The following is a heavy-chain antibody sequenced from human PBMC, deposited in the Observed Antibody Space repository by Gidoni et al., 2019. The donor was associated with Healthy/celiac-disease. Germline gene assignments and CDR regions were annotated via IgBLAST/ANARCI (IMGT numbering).Heavy chain of an antibody. Sequence: QVQLVESGGGVVQPGRSGRRSCPASDFTFSSFGMHWVRQAPGKGLEWVAVISYDGSNKYYADSVKGRFTISRDNSKNTLYLQMNSLRAEDTAVYYCAKGASPGDSGYDDWFDPWGQGTLVTVSS. V-gene: IGHV3-30*18. J-gene: IGHJ5*02. CDR3: AKGASPGDSGYDDWFDP. CDR2: ISYDGSNK. D-gene: IGHD5-12*01. CDR1: DFTFSSFG.